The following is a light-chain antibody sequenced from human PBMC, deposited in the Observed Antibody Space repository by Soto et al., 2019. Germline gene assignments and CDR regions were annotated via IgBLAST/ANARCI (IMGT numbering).Light chain of an antibody. J-gene: IGKJ5*01. CDR3: QQRSNWPPRIT. CDR2: DAS. CDR1: QSVSTF. V-gene: IGKV3-11*01. Sequence: EHLLKQSQATLSLAPGERAPLSGRASQSVSTFLAWYQQTPGQAPRLLIYDASNTATGIPARFGGSVSGTDFTRTISRLEPEDFAGYYGQQRSNWPPRITVGHGPRLEI.